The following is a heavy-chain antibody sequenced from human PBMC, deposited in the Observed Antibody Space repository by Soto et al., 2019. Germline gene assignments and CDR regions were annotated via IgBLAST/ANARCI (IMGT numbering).Heavy chain of an antibody. CDR1: GFTFSSYG. CDR2: ISYDGSNK. V-gene: IGHV3-30*18. J-gene: IGHJ4*02. CDR3: AKAGEYSGYDFSLYYFDY. Sequence: GGSLRLSCAASGFTFSSYGMHWVRQAPGKGLEWVAVISYDGSNKYYADSVKGRFTISRDNSKNTLYLQMNSLRAEDTAVYYCAKAGEYSGYDFSLYYFDYWGQGTLVTVSS. D-gene: IGHD5-12*01.